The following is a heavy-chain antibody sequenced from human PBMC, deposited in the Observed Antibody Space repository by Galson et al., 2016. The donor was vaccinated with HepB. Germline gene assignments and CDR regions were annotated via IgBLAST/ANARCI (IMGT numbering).Heavy chain of an antibody. CDR1: GFTFTRHT. J-gene: IGHJ3*02. CDR2: ISGGSSYK. Sequence: SLRLSCAASGFTFTRHTMNWVRLSPGKGLEWVSSISGGSSYKYYADSVKGRFTISRDNSKNSLYLQMNSLRAEDTAIYFCARTPGYSGTWYDAFDIWGPGTIVTVSS. V-gene: IGHV3-21*01. D-gene: IGHD6-13*01. CDR3: ARTPGYSGTWYDAFDI.